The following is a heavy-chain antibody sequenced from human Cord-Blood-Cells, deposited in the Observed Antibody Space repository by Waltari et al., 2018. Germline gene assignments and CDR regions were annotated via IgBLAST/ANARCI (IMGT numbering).Heavy chain of an antibody. V-gene: IGHV1-2*02. CDR3: ARDRCSSTSCYRDFDY. J-gene: IGHJ4*02. CDR1: GYTFTGYY. Sequence: QVQLVQSGAEVKKPGASVKVSCQASGYTFTGYYMHWVRPAPGQGLEWMGWINPNSGGTNYAQKFQGRVTMTRDTSISTAYMELSRLRSDDTAVYYCARDRCSSTSCYRDFDYWGQGTLVTVSS. CDR2: INPNSGGT. D-gene: IGHD2-2*01.